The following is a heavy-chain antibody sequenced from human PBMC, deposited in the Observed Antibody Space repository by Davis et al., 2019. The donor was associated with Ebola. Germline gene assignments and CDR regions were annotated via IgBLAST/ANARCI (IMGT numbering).Heavy chain of an antibody. CDR3: AKLEQLGY. J-gene: IGHJ4*02. CDR2: LYTDGRT. D-gene: IGHD6-13*01. CDR1: GFIVSDKY. Sequence: GGSLRLSCVVSGFIVSDKYMSWVRQAPGKGLEWVSVLYTDGRTYHSDSVKGRFTISRDNSKNTLYLQMNSLRAEDTAVYYCAKLEQLGYWGQGTLVTVSS. V-gene: IGHV3-53*05.